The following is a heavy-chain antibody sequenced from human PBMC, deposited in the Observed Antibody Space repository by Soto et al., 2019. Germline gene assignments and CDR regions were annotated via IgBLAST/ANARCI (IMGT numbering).Heavy chain of an antibody. Sequence: PPETLSLTCTVFGGSISSGGYYWSWIRQHPGKGLEWIGYIYYSGSTYYNPSLKSRVTISVDTSKNQFSLKLSSVTAADMAVYYCARDRSRGVDYWGQGTLVTVSS. CDR1: GGSISSGGYY. J-gene: IGHJ4*02. CDR2: IYYSGST. CDR3: ARDRSRGVDY. D-gene: IGHD3-10*01. V-gene: IGHV4-31*03.